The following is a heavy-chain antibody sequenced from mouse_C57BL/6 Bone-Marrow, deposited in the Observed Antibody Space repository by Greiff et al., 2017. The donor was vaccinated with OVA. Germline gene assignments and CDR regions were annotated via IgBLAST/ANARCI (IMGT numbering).Heavy chain of an antibody. D-gene: IGHD1-1*01. V-gene: IGHV5-17*01. CDR2: ISSGSSTI. J-gene: IGHJ2*01. Sequence: EVKLVESGGGLVKPGGSLKLSCAASGFTFSDYGMHWVRQAPETGLEWVAYISSGSSTIYYADTVKGRFTISRDNAKHTLFLQMTSLRSEDTAMYYCARGGSSYRDYFDYWGQGTTLTVSS. CDR1: GFTFSDYG. CDR3: ARGGSSYRDYFDY.